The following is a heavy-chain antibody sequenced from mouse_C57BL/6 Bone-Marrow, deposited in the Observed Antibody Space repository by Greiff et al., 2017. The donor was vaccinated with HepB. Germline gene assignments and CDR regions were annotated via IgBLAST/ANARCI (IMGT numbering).Heavy chain of an antibody. CDR2: IYPGSGST. V-gene: IGHV1-55*01. CDR3: ARVGDYDGDWFAY. Sequence: QVQLQQPGAELVKPGASVKMSCKASGYTFTSYWITWMKQRPGQGLEWIGVIYPGSGSTNYNEKFKSKATLTVDTSSSTAYMQLSSLTSEDSAVYYCARVGDYDGDWFAYWGQGTLVTVSA. D-gene: IGHD2-4*01. J-gene: IGHJ3*01. CDR1: GYTFTSYW.